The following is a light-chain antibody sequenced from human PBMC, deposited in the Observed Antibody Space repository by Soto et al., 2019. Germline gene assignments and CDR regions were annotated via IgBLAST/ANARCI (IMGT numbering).Light chain of an antibody. J-gene: IGKJ1*01. CDR1: QSVASN. V-gene: IGKV3-15*01. CDR2: GAS. Sequence: EIVMTQSPVTLSLSPGDRATLSCRASQSVASNLAWFQQKPGQAPRLLIYGASATATGIPARFSGSGSGTECTLTISSLPSEDFAVYYCQQYNNWPRTFGPGTNVKIK. CDR3: QQYNNWPRT.